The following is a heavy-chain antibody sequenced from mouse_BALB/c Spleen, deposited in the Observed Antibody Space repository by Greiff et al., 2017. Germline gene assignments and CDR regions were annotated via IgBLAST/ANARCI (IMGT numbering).Heavy chain of an antibody. CDR1: GFNIKDTY. CDR2: IDPANGNT. Sequence: VQLQQSGAELVKPGASVKLSCTASGFNIKDTYMHWVKQRPEQGLEWIGRIDPANGNTKYDPKFQGKATITADTSSNTAYLQLSSLTSEDTAVYYCAKGYYCDYWGQGTTRTVSS. V-gene: IGHV14-3*02. D-gene: IGHD3-2*02. J-gene: IGHJ2*01. CDR3: AKGYYCDY.